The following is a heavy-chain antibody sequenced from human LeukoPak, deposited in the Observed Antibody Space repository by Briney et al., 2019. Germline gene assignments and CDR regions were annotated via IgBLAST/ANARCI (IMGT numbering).Heavy chain of an antibody. CDR1: GYSFTSYW. D-gene: IGHD3-10*01. J-gene: IGHJ4*02. CDR3: ARRFYYGSGSYLYYFDY. V-gene: IGHV5-51*01. Sequence: GGSLQISCKGSGYSFTSYWIGWVRQMPGKGLEGMGIIYPGDSDTRYSPSFQGQVTISADKSISTAYLQWSSLKASDTAMYYCARRFYYGSGSYLYYFDYWGQGTLVTVSS. CDR2: IYPGDSDT.